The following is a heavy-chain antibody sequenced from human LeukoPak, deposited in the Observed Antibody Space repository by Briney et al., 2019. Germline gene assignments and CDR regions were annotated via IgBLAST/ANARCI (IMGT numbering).Heavy chain of an antibody. V-gene: IGHV3-23*01. D-gene: IGHD6-19*01. Sequence: GGALRLSCAASGFTFSSYDMTWVRQAPGRGLEWVSSIRPSGDNTYYGDSVKGRFTISRDNSKNTVYLQMNNMRVDDTAVYYRARVAGWHWFDPWGQGTLVTVSS. J-gene: IGHJ5*02. CDR3: ARVAGWHWFDP. CDR2: IRPSGDNT. CDR1: GFTFSSYD.